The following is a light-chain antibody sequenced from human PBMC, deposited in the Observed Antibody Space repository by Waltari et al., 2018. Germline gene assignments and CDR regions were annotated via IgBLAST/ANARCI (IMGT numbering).Light chain of an antibody. CDR3: MQGTHWPWT. CDR2: RVS. J-gene: IGKJ1*01. V-gene: IGKV2-30*02. Sequence: DVVMTQSSLSPPVTLGQPASISCRSSQSLVHSDGNTYLNWFQQRPGQSPRRLFYRVSNRDSGVPDRFSGIGSGTDFTLKISRVEAEDVGVYYCMQGTHWPWTFGQGTKVEIK. CDR1: QSLVHSDGNTY.